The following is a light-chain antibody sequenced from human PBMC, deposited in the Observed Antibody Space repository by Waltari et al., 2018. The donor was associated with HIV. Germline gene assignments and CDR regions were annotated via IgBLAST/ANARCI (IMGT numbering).Light chain of an antibody. J-gene: IGLJ2*01. CDR3: QAWDTNTAQVV. CDR2: QDT. V-gene: IGLV3-1*01. CDR1: KLGDTY. Sequence: SFDLTQPPPVSVSPGQTATITCSGEKLGDTYTSWYQQKPGHSPVMVIFQDTRRPSGIPERFSGSYSGDTATLTLSGTQTLDEADYYCQAWDTNTAQVVFCGGTKLTGL.